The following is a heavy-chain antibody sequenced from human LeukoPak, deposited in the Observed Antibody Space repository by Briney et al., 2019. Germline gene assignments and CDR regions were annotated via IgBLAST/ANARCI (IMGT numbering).Heavy chain of an antibody. CDR2: ISYDGSIT. CDR1: GFTFNSYP. V-gene: IGHV3-30*04. J-gene: IGHJ4*02. CDR3: ARDPRRGSPDYFDY. Sequence: GGSLRLSGAASGFTFNSYPMHWVRQAPGKGLEWLAVISYDGSITLHADSVKGRFTISRDDSRDTLYLQMNSLRSEDTAVYYCARDPRRGSPDYFDYWGQGTLVTVST. D-gene: IGHD3-16*01.